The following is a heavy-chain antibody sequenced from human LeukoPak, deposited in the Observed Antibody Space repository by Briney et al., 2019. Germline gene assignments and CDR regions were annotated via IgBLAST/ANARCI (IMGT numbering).Heavy chain of an antibody. CDR2: INHSGST. Sequence: SETPSLTCAVYGGSFSGYYWSWIRQPPGKGLEWIGEINHSGSTNYNPSLKSRVTISVDTSKNQFSLKLSSVTAADTAVYYCARDRAATNWFDPWGQGTLVTVSS. CDR1: GGSFSGYY. CDR3: ARDRAATNWFDP. J-gene: IGHJ5*02. V-gene: IGHV4-34*01. D-gene: IGHD1-26*01.